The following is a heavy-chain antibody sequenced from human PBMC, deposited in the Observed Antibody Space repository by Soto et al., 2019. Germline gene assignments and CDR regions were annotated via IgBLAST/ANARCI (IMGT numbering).Heavy chain of an antibody. CDR1: GYTFNGYA. D-gene: IGHD2-8*01. CDR2: INAGNGNT. J-gene: IGHJ4*02. V-gene: IGHV1-3*01. Sequence: ASVKVSCKASGYTFNGYAMHWVRQAPGQRLEWMGWINAGNGNTKYSQKFQGRVTITRDTSASTAYMELSSLRSEDTAVYYCARDNPPSCTNGVCYRSSGWEILDYWGQGTLVTSPQ. CDR3: ARDNPPSCTNGVCYRSSGWEILDY.